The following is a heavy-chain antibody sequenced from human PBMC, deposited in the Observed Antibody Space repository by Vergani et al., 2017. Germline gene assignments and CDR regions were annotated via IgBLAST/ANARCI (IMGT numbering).Heavy chain of an antibody. CDR1: GFALNRHA. D-gene: IGHD2-2*02. CDR2: ISFDGTNE. Sequence: QVQLVESGGGVVQPGTSLRLPCVVSGFALNRHAMNWVRQAPGKGLEWVVGISFDGTNEYYPDLVKGRFTISRDIAKNTLYLQVRSLRLEDTGVYHCVRDRGLCAGGRCYTDAWDYWGQGTPVTVSS. J-gene: IGHJ4*02. V-gene: IGHV3-30-3*01. CDR3: VRDRGLCAGGRCYTDAWDY.